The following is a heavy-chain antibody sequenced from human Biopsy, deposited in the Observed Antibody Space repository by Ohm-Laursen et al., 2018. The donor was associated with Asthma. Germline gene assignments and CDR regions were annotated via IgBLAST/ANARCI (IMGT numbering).Heavy chain of an antibody. J-gene: IGHJ4*02. V-gene: IGHV1-24*01. CDR1: GYSLTDLS. D-gene: IGHD4-17*01. Sequence: VSSVKVSCNISGYSLTDLSMHWVRQAPGQGLAWMGGHDHEEGGTVNAWRFQGRVTMTEDTSTDTAYMELSSLSSDDTAVYYCASDFPKDYVRYNFQFWGQGILVTVSS. CDR3: ASDFPKDYVRYNFQF. CDR2: HDHEEGGT.